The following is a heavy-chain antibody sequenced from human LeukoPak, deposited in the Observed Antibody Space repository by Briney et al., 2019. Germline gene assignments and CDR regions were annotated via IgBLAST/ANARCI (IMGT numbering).Heavy chain of an antibody. V-gene: IGHV4-59*08. J-gene: IGHJ4*02. CDR2: IYHSGST. D-gene: IGHD1-26*01. CDR3: ARHGGGSYHRNYFDY. Sequence: PSETLSLTCTVSGGSISSYYWSWIRQPPGKGLEWIGYIYHSGSTNYNPSLKSRVTISVDTSKNQFSLKLSSVTAADTAVYYCARHGGGSYHRNYFDYWGQGTLVTVSS. CDR1: GGSISSYY.